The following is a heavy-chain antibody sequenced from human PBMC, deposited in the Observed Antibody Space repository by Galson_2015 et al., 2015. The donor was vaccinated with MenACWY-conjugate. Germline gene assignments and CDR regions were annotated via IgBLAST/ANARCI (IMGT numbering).Heavy chain of an antibody. Sequence: EWIGEVYHNGNTNYNPTLKSRVTMLVDKSKNQFSLKLTSVTAADTAVYYCAREKGAGTYQGFDFWGQGTLVTVSS. J-gene: IGHJ3*01. V-gene: IGHV4-4*02. CDR3: AREKGAGTYQGFDF. CDR2: VYHNGNT. D-gene: IGHD2-2*01.